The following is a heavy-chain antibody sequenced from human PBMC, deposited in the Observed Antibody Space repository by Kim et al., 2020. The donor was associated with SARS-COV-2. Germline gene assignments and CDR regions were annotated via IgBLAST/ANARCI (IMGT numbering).Heavy chain of an antibody. V-gene: IGHV4-34*01. CDR2: INHSGST. CDR1: GGSFSGYY. Sequence: SETLSLTCAVYGGSFSGYYWSWIRQPPGKGLEWIGEINHSGSTNYNPSLKSRVTISVDTSKNQFSLKLSSVTAADTAVYYCARDPKWRNAFDYLGQGTLVTVSS. J-gene: IGHJ4*02. D-gene: IGHD5-12*01. CDR3: ARDPKWRNAFDY.